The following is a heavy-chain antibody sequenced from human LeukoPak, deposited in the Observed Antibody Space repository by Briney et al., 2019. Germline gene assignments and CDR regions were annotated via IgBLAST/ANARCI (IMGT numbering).Heavy chain of an antibody. CDR1: GYTFTSYY. V-gene: IGHV1-46*01. CDR3: ARETNFWSGYPGWFDP. D-gene: IGHD3-3*01. J-gene: IGHJ5*02. Sequence: ASVKVSCKASGYTFTSYYMHWARQAPGQGLEWMGIVNPSGGSTSYAQKFQGRVTMTRDTSTSTVYMELSSLRSEDTAVYYCARETNFWSGYPGWFDPWGQGTLVTVSS. CDR2: VNPSGGST.